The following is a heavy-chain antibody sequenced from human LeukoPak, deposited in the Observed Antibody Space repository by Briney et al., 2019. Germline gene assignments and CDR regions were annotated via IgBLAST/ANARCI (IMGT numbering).Heavy chain of an antibody. Sequence: GGSLRLSCAASGFTFTSYAMSWVRQAPGKGLEWVSAISGSGGSTYYGDSVKGRFAISRDSSKNAMYLQMNSLRAEDTAVYYCAKGSGSGSYYKNYFDPWGQGTLVTVSS. D-gene: IGHD3-10*01. V-gene: IGHV3-23*01. CDR1: GFTFTSYA. CDR3: AKGSGSGSYYKNYFDP. CDR2: ISGSGGST. J-gene: IGHJ5*02.